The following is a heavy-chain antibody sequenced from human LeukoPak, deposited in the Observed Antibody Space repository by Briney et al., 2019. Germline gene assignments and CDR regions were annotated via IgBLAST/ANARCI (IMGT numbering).Heavy chain of an antibody. Sequence: SETLSLTCTVSGASISSSNWWSWVRQPPGKGLEWIGELFHSGSTNNNPSLNSRVTLSVDKSKNQFSLKLSSVTAADTAVYYCARERCSGGSCYIFDYWGQGTLVTVSS. CDR1: GASISSSNW. V-gene: IGHV4-4*02. CDR2: LFHSGST. CDR3: ARERCSGGSCYIFDY. J-gene: IGHJ4*02. D-gene: IGHD2-15*01.